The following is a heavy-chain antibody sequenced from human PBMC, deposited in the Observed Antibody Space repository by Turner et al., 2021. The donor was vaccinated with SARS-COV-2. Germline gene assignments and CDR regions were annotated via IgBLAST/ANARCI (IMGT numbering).Heavy chain of an antibody. CDR2: IYYSGST. Sequence: QLQLQESGPGLAKPSETLSLTCTVAGGSISSSSYYWGWIRQPPGKGLEWIGGIYYSGSTYNKSSLKSRVTMSVDTSKNQFSLKLTSVTAADTAVYYCARHSPELRGDFFDYWGQGTLVTVSS. D-gene: IGHD1-26*01. V-gene: IGHV4-39*01. CDR1: GGSISSSSYY. CDR3: ARHSPELRGDFFDY. J-gene: IGHJ4*02.